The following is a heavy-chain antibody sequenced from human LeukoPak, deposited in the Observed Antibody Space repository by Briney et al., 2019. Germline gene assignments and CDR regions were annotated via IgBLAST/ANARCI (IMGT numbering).Heavy chain of an antibody. CDR3: ARSLIDYGSGSYYVDY. J-gene: IGHJ4*02. V-gene: IGHV3-74*01. Sequence: GGSLRLSCAASGCTFSSYWMHWVRQAPGKGLVWVSRINSDGSSTSYADSVKGRFTISRDNAKNTLYLQMNSLRAEDTAVYYCARSLIDYGSGSYYVDYWGQGTLVTVSS. CDR2: INSDGSST. D-gene: IGHD3-10*01. CDR1: GCTFSSYW.